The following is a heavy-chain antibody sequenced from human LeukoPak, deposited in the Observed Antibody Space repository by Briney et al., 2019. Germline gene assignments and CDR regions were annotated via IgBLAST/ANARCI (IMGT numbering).Heavy chain of an antibody. D-gene: IGHD3-10*01. CDR3: ARVLVWVGERYYMDV. CDR1: GGSISSYY. CDR2: IYTSGST. Sequence: PSETLSLTCTVSGGSISSYYWSWIRQPAGKGLEWIGRIYTSGSTNYNPSLKSRVTISVDTSKNQFSLKLSSVTAADTAVYYCARVLVWVGERYYMDVWGKGTTVTISS. J-gene: IGHJ6*03. V-gene: IGHV4-4*07.